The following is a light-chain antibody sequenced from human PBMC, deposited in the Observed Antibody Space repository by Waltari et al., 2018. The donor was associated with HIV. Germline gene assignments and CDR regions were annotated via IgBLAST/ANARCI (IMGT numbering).Light chain of an antibody. Sequence: QSVLTQPPSASGAPGQRVTMSCSGRSSNIGGHYVYWYQHLPGSAPKLLISRNKNRPSGVPDRFSGSKSGTSASLAISGLRSEDEADYYCAAWDDSLSGVLFGGGTKLTVL. J-gene: IGLJ3*02. CDR1: SSNIGGHY. V-gene: IGLV1-47*01. CDR3: AAWDDSLSGVL. CDR2: RNK.